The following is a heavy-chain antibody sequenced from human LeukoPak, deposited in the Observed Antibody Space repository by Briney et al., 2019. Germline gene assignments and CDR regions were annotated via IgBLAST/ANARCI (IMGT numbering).Heavy chain of an antibody. CDR1: GGSISSGDYY. J-gene: IGHJ4*02. D-gene: IGHD3-10*01. Sequence: SQTLSLTCTVSGGSISSGDYYWSWIRQPPGKGLEWIGYIYYSGSTYYNPSLKSRVTISVDTSKNQFSLKLSSVTAADTAVYYCARATYYYGSGAIDYWGQGTLVTVSS. CDR3: ARATYYYGSGAIDY. V-gene: IGHV4-30-4*01. CDR2: IYYSGST.